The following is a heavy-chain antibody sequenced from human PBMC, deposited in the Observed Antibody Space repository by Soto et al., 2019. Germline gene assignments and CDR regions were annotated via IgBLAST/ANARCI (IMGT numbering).Heavy chain of an antibody. J-gene: IGHJ4*02. CDR1: GGSISSVGYY. Sequence: SETLSLICTVSGGSISSVGYYWNWIRQHPGKGLEWIGYIYYSGSTYYNPSPKSRVTISRDNSKNTLYLQMNSLRAEDTAVYDCAKDFVYDSSGYLPYFDYWGQGTLVTVSS. V-gene: IGHV4-31*03. CDR2: IYYSGST. D-gene: IGHD3-22*01. CDR3: AKDFVYDSSGYLPYFDY.